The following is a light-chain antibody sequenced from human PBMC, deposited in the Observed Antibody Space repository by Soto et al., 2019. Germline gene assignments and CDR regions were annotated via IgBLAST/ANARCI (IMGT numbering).Light chain of an antibody. J-gene: IGKJ1*01. CDR2: AAS. Sequence: DIQMTQSPSSLSASVGDRVTITCRASQTISIYLNWYHQTPGKAPKLLIFAASSLQSGVPSRFSGSGSGTDFTLTISSLQPEDFATYYCQQSYSIPWTFGQGTKV. CDR1: QTISIY. V-gene: IGKV1-39*01. CDR3: QQSYSIPWT.